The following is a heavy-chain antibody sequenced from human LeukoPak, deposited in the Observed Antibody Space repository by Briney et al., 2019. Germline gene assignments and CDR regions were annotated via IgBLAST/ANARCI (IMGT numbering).Heavy chain of an antibody. CDR3: ARGRPHGNDY. Sequence: GGSLRLSCAASGLTCSSHWMHWVRQAPANGLVWVSRIASDGSSTTYADSVKGRFSISRDNAKNTLYLQMNSLRVEDTAVYYCARGRPHGNDYWGQGTLVTVSS. D-gene: IGHD4-23*01. CDR2: IASDGSST. V-gene: IGHV3-74*01. J-gene: IGHJ4*02. CDR1: GLTCSSHW.